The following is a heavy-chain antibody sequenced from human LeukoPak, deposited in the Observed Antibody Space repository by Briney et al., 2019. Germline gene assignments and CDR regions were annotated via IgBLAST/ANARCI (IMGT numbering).Heavy chain of an antibody. J-gene: IGHJ3*02. V-gene: IGHV3-23*01. CDR3: AIDDYGDYWGAFDI. D-gene: IGHD4-17*01. Sequence: GGSLRLSCAASGFTFSSYAMSWVRQAPGKGLEWVSAISGSGGSTYYADSVKGRFTISRDNSKNTLCLQMNSLRAEDTAVYYCAIDDYGDYWGAFDIWGQGTMVTVSS. CDR2: ISGSGGST. CDR1: GFTFSSYA.